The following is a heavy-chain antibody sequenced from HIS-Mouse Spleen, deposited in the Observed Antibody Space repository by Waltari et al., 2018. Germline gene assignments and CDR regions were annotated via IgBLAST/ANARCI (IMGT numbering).Heavy chain of an antibody. D-gene: IGHD6-13*01. J-gene: IGHJ2*01. V-gene: IGHV4-39*07. CDR1: GGSISSSSYY. Sequence: QLQLQESGPGLVKPSETLSLTYTVSGGSISSSSYYWGWIRQPPGKGLEWIGSIYYSGSTYYHPSLKSRVTISVDTSKNQFSLKLSSVTAADTAVYYCAREIPYSSSWYDWYFDLWGRGTLVTVSS. CDR3: AREIPYSSSWYDWYFDL. CDR2: IYYSGST.